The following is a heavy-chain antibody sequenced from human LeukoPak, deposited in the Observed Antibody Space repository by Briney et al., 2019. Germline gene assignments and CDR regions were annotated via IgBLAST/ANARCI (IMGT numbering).Heavy chain of an antibody. Sequence: SETLSLTCTVSGGSISNYYWSWIRQPPGKGLEWIGYIYYSGSTNYNPSLKSRVTISVDTSKNQFSLKLSSVTAADTAVYYCASVDKHNSSYYHYYYMDVWGKGTTVTVS. J-gene: IGHJ6*03. CDR2: IYYSGST. D-gene: IGHD6-13*01. CDR1: GGSISNYY. V-gene: IGHV4-59*01. CDR3: ASVDKHNSSYYHYYYMDV.